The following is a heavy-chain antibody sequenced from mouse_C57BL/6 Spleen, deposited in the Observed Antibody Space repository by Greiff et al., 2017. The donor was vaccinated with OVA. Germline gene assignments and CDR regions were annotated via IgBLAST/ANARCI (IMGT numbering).Heavy chain of an antibody. CDR2: IDPSDSYT. Sequence: QVQLQQPGAELVRPGTSVKLSCKASGYTLTSYWMHWVKQRPGQGLEWIGVIDPSDSYTNYNQKFKGKATLTVDTSSSTAYMQLSSLTSEDSAVYYCAREGYGNDAMDYWGQGTSVTVSS. CDR3: AREGYGNDAMDY. D-gene: IGHD2-1*01. CDR1: GYTLTSYW. V-gene: IGHV1-59*01. J-gene: IGHJ4*01.